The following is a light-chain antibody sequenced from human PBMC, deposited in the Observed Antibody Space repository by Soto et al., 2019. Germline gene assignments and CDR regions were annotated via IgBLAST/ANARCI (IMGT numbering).Light chain of an antibody. CDR2: GNN. J-gene: IGLJ3*02. CDR1: SSNIGTGHD. V-gene: IGLV1-40*01. Sequence: QSVLTQPRSVSGAPGQRVTISCTGSSSNIGTGHDVHWYQQVPGTAPKLLMYGNNNRPSGVPDRFSGSKSGTSASLAITGLQAEDEADYYCQTWGTGIRVFGGGTKVTVL. CDR3: QTWGTGIRV.